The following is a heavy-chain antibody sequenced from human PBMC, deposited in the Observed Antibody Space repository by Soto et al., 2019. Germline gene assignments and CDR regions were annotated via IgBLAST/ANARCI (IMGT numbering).Heavy chain of an antibody. D-gene: IGHD3-3*01. J-gene: IGHJ6*02. CDR1: GFTFSSYS. CDR2: ISSSSSYI. Sequence: GGSLRLSCAASGFTFSSYSMNWVRQAPGKGLEWVSSISSSSSYIYYADSVKGRFTISRDNAKNSLYLQMNSLRGEDTAVYYCARDLLYYDFWSGYLAEGDTGQSNYGMAVWGQGTTVTVSS. CDR3: ARDLLYYDFWSGYLAEGDTGQSNYGMAV. V-gene: IGHV3-21*01.